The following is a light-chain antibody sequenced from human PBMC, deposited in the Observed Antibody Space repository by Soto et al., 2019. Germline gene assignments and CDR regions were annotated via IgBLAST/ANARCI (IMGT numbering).Light chain of an antibody. Sequence: QSALTQPPSASGSPGQSVTTSCTGTSSDVGAYDYVSWYQQHPGKAPKLMIYEINKRPSGVPDRFSGSKSGNTASLTVSGLQAEDEADYYCSSFAGSNNFPYVFGNGTKVTVL. CDR3: SSFAGSNNFPYV. CDR1: SSDVGAYDY. CDR2: EIN. V-gene: IGLV2-8*01. J-gene: IGLJ1*01.